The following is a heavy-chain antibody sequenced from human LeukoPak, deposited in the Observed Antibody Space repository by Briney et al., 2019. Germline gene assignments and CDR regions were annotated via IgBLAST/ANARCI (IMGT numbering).Heavy chain of an antibody. Sequence: GGSLRLSCAASGFTFSSYAMHWVRQAPGKGLEWVAVISYDGSNKYYADSVKGRFTISRDNSKNTLYLQMNSLRAEDTAVYYCALEWFLIYWGQGTLVTVSS. V-gene: IGHV3-30-3*01. J-gene: IGHJ4*02. CDR3: ALEWFLIY. CDR2: ISYDGSNK. CDR1: GFTFSSYA. D-gene: IGHD3-3*01.